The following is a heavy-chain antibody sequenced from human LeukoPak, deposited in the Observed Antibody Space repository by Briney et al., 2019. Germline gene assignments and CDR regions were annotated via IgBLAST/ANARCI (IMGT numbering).Heavy chain of an antibody. J-gene: IGHJ4*02. CDR2: IYSGGST. V-gene: IGHV3-66*01. D-gene: IGHD3-10*01. CDR3: ARTRFGPWY. Sequence: GGSLRLSCAASGFTASSNYMSWVRQAPGKGLEWVSVIYSGGSTYYADSVKGRFTISRDNSKNTLYLQMNSLRAEDTAVYYCARTRFGPWYWGQGTLVTVSS. CDR1: GFTASSNY.